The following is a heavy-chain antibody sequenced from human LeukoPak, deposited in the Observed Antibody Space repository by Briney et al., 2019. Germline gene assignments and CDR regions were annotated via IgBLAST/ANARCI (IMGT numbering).Heavy chain of an antibody. CDR2: TSKDGSDT. D-gene: IGHD6-25*01. CDR3: ARGGYSGSYYRFS. Sequence: GGSLGLSCAASGFTFSDSWIHWVRQAPGKGPEWLSRTSKDGSDTVYADSAKGRLTASRDNAKNTVYLELTDLRPDDTALYYCARGGYSGSYYRFSWGRGTLVTVAS. V-gene: IGHV3-74*01. J-gene: IGHJ4*02. CDR1: GFTFSDSW.